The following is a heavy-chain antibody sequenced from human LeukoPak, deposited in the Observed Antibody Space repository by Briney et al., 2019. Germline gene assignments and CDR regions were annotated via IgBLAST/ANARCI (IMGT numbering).Heavy chain of an antibody. CDR1: GGSISNGDYY. CDR2: LAYTGAT. J-gene: IGHJ5*02. D-gene: IGHD2-21*02. CDR3: ARYPFCGGNCYQNWFDP. Sequence: SQTLSLTCTVSGGSISNGDYYWSWIRQPPGKGLEWIGYLAYTGATYCSPSLKSRVTILLDMSKTQFSLRLTSVTAADTAVYYCARYPFCGGNCYQNWFDPWGQGTLVTVSS. V-gene: IGHV4-30-4*01.